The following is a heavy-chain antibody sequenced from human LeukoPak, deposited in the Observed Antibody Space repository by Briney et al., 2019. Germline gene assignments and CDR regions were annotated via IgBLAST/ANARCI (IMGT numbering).Heavy chain of an antibody. D-gene: IGHD6-13*01. J-gene: IGHJ4*02. CDR2: IKQDGSEK. CDR3: AKGIAAAGMIFDY. Sequence: GGSLRLSCAASGFTFSSYWMSWVRQAPGKGLEWVANIKQDGSEKYYVDSVKGRFTISRDNAKNSLYLQMNSLRAEDTAVYYCAKGIAAAGMIFDYWGQGTLVTVSS. V-gene: IGHV3-7*03. CDR1: GFTFSSYW.